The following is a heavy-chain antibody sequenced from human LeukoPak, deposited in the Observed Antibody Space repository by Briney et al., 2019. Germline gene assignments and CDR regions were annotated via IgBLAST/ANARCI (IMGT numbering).Heavy chain of an antibody. D-gene: IGHD2-15*01. CDR2: ISVYDGNT. Sequence: ASVKVSCKASGYTFTSYGVTWVRQAPGQGLEWMGWISVYDGNTNYAQKLQGRVTMTTDTFTSTAYMELGSLRSDDTAVYYCARDSSDIRSLIAHWGQGTLVTVSS. J-gene: IGHJ1*01. CDR1: GYTFTSYG. CDR3: ARDSSDIRSLIAH. V-gene: IGHV1-18*01.